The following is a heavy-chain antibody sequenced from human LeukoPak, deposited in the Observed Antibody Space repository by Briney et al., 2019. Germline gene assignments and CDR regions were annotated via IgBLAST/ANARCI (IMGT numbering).Heavy chain of an antibody. CDR2: INERGSVI. Sequence: GGSLRLSCAASGFTFSGYWMHWVRHAPGKGLECVARINERGSVISYADSVRGRFTISRENARNAVYLQMDSLRAEDTAVYYCVRDLILTWTPGDDFDHWGQGTLVTASS. CDR3: VRDLILTWTPGDDFDH. J-gene: IGHJ4*02. CDR1: GFTFSGYW. D-gene: IGHD3-16*01. V-gene: IGHV3-74*01.